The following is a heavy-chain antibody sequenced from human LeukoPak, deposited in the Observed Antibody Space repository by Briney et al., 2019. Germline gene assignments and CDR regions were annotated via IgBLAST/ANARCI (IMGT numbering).Heavy chain of an antibody. CDR3: ATVDYDSSGYFDY. J-gene: IGHJ4*02. D-gene: IGHD3-22*01. CDR1: GYTLTELS. CDR2: FDPEDGET. V-gene: IGHV1-24*01. Sequence: ASVKVSCKVSGYTLTELSMHWVRQAPGKGLEWMGGFDPEDGETIYAQKFQGRVTMTKDTSTDTAYMELSSLRSEDTAVYYCATVDYDSSGYFDYWGQGTLVTVSS.